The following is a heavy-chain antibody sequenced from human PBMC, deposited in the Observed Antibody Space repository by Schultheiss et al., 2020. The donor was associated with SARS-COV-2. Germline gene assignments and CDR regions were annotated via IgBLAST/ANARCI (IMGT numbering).Heavy chain of an antibody. Sequence: SETLSLTCTVSGGSISSYYWSWIRQPPGKGLEWIGYIYYGGSTNYNPSLKSRVTISVDTSKNQFSLKLSSVTAADTAVYYCAREQSGSYFRRRVGSWFDPWGQGTLVTVSS. CDR1: GGSISSYY. CDR3: AREQSGSYFRRRVGSWFDP. D-gene: IGHD1-26*01. J-gene: IGHJ5*02. CDR2: IYYGGST. V-gene: IGHV4-59*01.